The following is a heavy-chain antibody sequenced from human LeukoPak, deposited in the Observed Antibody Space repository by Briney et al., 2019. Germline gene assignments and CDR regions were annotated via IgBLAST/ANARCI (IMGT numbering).Heavy chain of an antibody. J-gene: IGHJ4*02. Sequence: GGSLRLSCAASGFTFSDHYMDWVRQAPGKGLEWVGRTRNKVNSYTTEYAASVKGRFTISRDDSKNSLYLQMNSLKTEDTAVYYCAKRAWFGESPSYFDYWGQGTLVTVSS. CDR1: GFTFSDHY. CDR3: AKRAWFGESPSYFDY. D-gene: IGHD3-10*01. V-gene: IGHV3-72*01. CDR2: TRNKVNSYTT.